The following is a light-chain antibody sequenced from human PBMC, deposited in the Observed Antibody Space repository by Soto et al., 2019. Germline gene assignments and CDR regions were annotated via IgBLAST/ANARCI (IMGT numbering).Light chain of an antibody. CDR1: QSISNY. CDR2: DAS. J-gene: IGKJ3*01. CDR3: QQFNSYST. Sequence: DIQMTQSPSTLSASVGDRVTITCRASQSISNYLAWYQQKPGKAPKLLIYDASTLQSGVPSRFSGSGSGTEFSLTITSLQPDDFATYYCQQFNSYSTFGPGTKVHI. V-gene: IGKV1-5*01.